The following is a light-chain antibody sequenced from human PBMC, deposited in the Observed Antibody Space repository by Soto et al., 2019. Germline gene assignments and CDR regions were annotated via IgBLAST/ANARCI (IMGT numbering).Light chain of an antibody. CDR2: VDSDGSH. J-gene: IGLJ2*01. CDR3: QTWGSGSVV. CDR1: SGHSDYA. V-gene: IGLV4-69*01. Sequence: QPVLTQSPSASASLGASVKLTCTLSSGHSDYAIAWHQQQPEKGPRSLMKVDSDGSHSKGDGIPDRFSGSSSGAERYLTISGRQSEDEADYYCQTWGSGSVVFGGGTKLTVL.